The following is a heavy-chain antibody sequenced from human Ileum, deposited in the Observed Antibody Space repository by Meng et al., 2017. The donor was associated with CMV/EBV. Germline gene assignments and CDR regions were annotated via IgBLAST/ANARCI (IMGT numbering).Heavy chain of an antibody. Sequence: QVELQQWGAGLLKPSETLSLTCAVYGGSFRGYYWSWIRQPPGKGLEWIGEINHSGSTNYNPSLKSRVTISVDTSKNQFSLKLSSVTAADTAVYYCARGVAGGPFDYWGQGTLVTVSS. V-gene: IGHV4-34*01. CDR1: GGSFRGYY. CDR2: INHSGST. J-gene: IGHJ4*02. CDR3: ARGVAGGPFDY. D-gene: IGHD2-15*01.